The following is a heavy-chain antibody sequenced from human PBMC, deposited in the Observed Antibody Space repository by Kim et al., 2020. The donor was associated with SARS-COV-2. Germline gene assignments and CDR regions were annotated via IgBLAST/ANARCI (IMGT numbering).Heavy chain of an antibody. D-gene: IGHD2-2*01. CDR1: GGSVSSSSYY. CDR2: MYYSGST. V-gene: IGHV4-61*01. CDR3: AREDFRDGSSPPALDY. Sequence: SETLSLTCTVSGGSVSSSSYYWSWIRQPPGKGLEWIGYMYYSGSTNYNPSLKSRITISIDTSRNQFSLQLSSVTAADTAVYYCAREDFRDGSSPPALDY. J-gene: IGHJ4*01.